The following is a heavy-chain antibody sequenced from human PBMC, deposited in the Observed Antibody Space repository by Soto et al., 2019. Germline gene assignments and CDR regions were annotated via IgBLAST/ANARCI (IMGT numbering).Heavy chain of an antibody. J-gene: IGHJ5*02. CDR3: ARVRSSPDYDFWSGSLPGNWFDP. CDR2: IYYSGST. V-gene: IGHV4-31*03. D-gene: IGHD3-3*01. Sequence: PSETLSLTCTVSGGSISSGGYYWSWIRQHPGKGLEWIGYIYYSGSTYYNPSLKSRVTISVDTSKNQFSLKLSSVTAADTAVYYCARVRSSPDYDFWSGSLPGNWFDPWGQGILVTVS. CDR1: GGSISSGGYY.